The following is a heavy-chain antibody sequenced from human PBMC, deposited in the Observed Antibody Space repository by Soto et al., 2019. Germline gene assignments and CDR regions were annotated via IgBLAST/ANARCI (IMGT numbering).Heavy chain of an antibody. Sequence: SVTLSLTCTLGGGSISSYYWSWIRQPPGKGLEWIGYIYYSGSTNYNPSLKSRVTISVDTSKNQFSLKLSSVTAADTAVYYCARRYGSAFDIWGQGTMVT. CDR2: IYYSGST. D-gene: IGHD3-10*01. CDR1: GGSISSYY. J-gene: IGHJ3*02. CDR3: ARRYGSAFDI. V-gene: IGHV4-59*01.